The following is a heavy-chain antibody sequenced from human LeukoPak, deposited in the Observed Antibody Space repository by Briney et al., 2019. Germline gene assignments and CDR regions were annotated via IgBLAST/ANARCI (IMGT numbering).Heavy chain of an antibody. V-gene: IGHV1-69*13. CDR1: GGTFSSYA. CDR2: IIPIFGTA. D-gene: IGHD6-13*01. CDR3: ARSRKGIAAAGPFGY. Sequence: ASVKVSXKASGGTFSSYAISWVRQAPGQGLEWMGGIIPIFGTANYAQKFQGRVTITADESTSTAYMELSSLRSEDTAVYYCARSRKGIAAAGPFGYWGQGTLVTVSS. J-gene: IGHJ4*02.